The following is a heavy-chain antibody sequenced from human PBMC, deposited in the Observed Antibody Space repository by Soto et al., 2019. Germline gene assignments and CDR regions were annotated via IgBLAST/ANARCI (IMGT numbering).Heavy chain of an antibody. J-gene: IGHJ4*02. D-gene: IGHD3-16*01. CDR1: GFTFSTRA. V-gene: IGHV3-48*02. CDR2: ISSSSSNI. CDR3: ASDRSLGSNWYYYLES. Sequence: PGGSLRLSCAASGFTFSTRAMNWVRQFPGRGLEWVWNISSSSSNIVHADSVQSRITVSRDNAKNSLYLQMNSLRDEDTAVYYCASDRSLGSNWYYYLESWGQGTLVTVSS.